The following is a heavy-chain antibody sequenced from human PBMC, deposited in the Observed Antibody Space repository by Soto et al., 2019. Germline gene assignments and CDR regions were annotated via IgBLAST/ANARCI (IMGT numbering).Heavy chain of an antibody. D-gene: IGHD3-3*01. J-gene: IGHJ4*02. CDR2: IYYSGST. Sequence: QVQLQESGPGLVKPSETLSLTCTVSGGSISSYYWSWIRQPPGKGLEWIGYIYYSGSTNYNPSLKSRVTISVDTSKNQFSLKLSSVTAADTAVYYCERSNDFWSGHGYYFDYWGQGTLVTVSS. CDR1: GGSISSYY. CDR3: ERSNDFWSGHGYYFDY. V-gene: IGHV4-59*01.